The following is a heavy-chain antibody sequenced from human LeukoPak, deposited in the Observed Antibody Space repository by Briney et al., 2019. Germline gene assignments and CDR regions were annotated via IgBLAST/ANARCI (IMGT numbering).Heavy chain of an antibody. CDR3: AKDQAVAGPGWYYMDV. J-gene: IGHJ6*03. CDR2: FWYDGSNK. CDR1: GLTSISFA. Sequence: PGGPLRFPCAAPGLTSISFAIPWARQAPAKGLEGGALFWYDGSNKYYADSVKGRFTISRDNSKNTLYLQMNSLRAEDTAVYYCAKDQAVAGPGWYYMDVWGKGTTVTVSS. V-gene: IGHV3-30*02. D-gene: IGHD6-19*01.